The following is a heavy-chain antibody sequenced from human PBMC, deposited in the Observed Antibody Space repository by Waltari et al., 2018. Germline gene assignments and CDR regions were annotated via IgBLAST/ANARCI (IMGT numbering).Heavy chain of an antibody. D-gene: IGHD1-7*01. CDR2: IRRSSSHK. Sequence: EDQLVESGGGLVKPGGSLRLSCTGSGFTFDTYDMNWVRQAPGRGAEWVSYIRRSSSHKYIADSVKGRFTISRDNARNVLYLQLDSLRAEDTAVYYCARDDSELARTSGMDLWGQGTMVTVSS. V-gene: IGHV3-21*02. CDR1: GFTFDTYD. J-gene: IGHJ6*02. CDR3: ARDDSELARTSGMDL.